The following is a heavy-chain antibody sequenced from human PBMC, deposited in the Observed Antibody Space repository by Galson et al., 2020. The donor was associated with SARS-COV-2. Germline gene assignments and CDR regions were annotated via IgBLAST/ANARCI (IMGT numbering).Heavy chain of an antibody. CDR1: GYTFTSYG. CDR2: ISDYNGNT. V-gene: IGHV1-18*01. D-gene: IGHD6-19*01. J-gene: IGHJ4*02. Sequence: ASVKVSCKASGYTFTSYGISRVRQAPGQGLEWMGWISDYNGNTNYAQKLQGRVTMTTDTSTSTAYMELRSLRSDYTAVYYCERVFWLALDYWGQGTLVTVSS. CDR3: ERVFWLALDY.